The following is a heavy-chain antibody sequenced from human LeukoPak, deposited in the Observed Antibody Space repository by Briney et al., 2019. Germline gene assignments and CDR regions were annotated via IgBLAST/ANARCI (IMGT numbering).Heavy chain of an antibody. CDR1: GFVFSNYA. Sequence: GGSLRLSCAASGFVFSNYAMSWVRQAPGRGLEWVSSISGRADSTYSADSVRGRFTIHRDSYKNTLSLQMDSLRAEDTAVYYCARSPLIRESYGDKIVKFDYWGQGTLVTVSS. D-gene: IGHD4-17*01. CDR3: ARSPLIRESYGDKIVKFDY. V-gene: IGHV3-23*01. CDR2: ISGRADST. J-gene: IGHJ4*02.